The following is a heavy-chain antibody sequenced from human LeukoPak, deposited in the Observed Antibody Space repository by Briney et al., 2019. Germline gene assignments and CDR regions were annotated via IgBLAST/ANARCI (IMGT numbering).Heavy chain of an antibody. J-gene: IGHJ4*02. CDR2: IYYSGST. V-gene: IGHV4-30-4*01. CDR1: GGSNSSGDYY. CDR3: ARAAAAILVNY. Sequence: SETLSLTCTVSGGSNSSGDYYWSWIRQPPGKGLEWIGYIYYSGSTYYNPSLKSRVTISVDTSKNQFSLKLSSVTAADTAVYYCARAAAAILVNYWGQGTLVTVSS. D-gene: IGHD6-13*01.